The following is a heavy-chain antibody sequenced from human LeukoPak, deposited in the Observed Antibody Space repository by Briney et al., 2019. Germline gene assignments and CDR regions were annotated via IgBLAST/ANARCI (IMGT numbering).Heavy chain of an antibody. Sequence: PSETLSLTCTVSGGSISSYYWSWIRQPPGKGLEWIGYIYYSGSTNYNPSLKSRVTISVDTSKNQFSLNLSSVTAADTAVYYCARVLGSYCSGGSCPFDYWGQGTLVTVSS. CDR2: IYYSGST. CDR1: GGSISSYY. D-gene: IGHD2-15*01. V-gene: IGHV4-59*08. CDR3: ARVLGSYCSGGSCPFDY. J-gene: IGHJ4*02.